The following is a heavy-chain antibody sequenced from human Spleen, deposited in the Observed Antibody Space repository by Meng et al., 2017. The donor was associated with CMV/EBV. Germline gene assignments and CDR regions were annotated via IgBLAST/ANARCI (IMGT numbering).Heavy chain of an antibody. Sequence: VFSYSAGWNWIRQSPSRGLEWLGRTYYRSKWYSDYAVSVKSRITIDPDTSKNQFSLHLNSVTPEDTAVYYCARGGLVRGITPYFDYWSQGTLVTVSS. CDR2: TYYRSKWYS. D-gene: IGHD3-10*01. V-gene: IGHV6-1*01. CDR1: VFSYSAG. CDR3: ARGGLVRGITPYFDY. J-gene: IGHJ4*02.